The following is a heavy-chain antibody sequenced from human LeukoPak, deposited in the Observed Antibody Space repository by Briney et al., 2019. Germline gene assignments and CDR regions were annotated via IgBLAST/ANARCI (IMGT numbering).Heavy chain of an antibody. CDR2: IRYDGNIK. J-gene: IGHJ3*02. Sequence: GGSLRLSCGASGFTFSSYGMLWVRQSPGKGLEWVAFIRYDGNIKFYADSMKGRFTISRDNSKNTLYLQMNSLRAEDTAVYYCARDSDAGGWWLAYGTDYDAFDIWGQGTMVTVSS. D-gene: IGHD2-15*01. V-gene: IGHV3-30*02. CDR3: ARDSDAGGWWLAYGTDYDAFDI. CDR1: GFTFSSYG.